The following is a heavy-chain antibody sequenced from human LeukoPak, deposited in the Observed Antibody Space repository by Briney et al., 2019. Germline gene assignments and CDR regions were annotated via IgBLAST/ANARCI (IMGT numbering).Heavy chain of an antibody. D-gene: IGHD2-8*01. Sequence: PSETLSLTCTVSGGSISSSSYYWGWIRQPPGKGLGWIGTIFYSGSTYYDPSLKSRVTISVDTSKNQFSLQLSSVTAADTAVYYCARVYCPNGVCYNSRGWFDPWGQGTLVTVSS. CDR2: IFYSGST. V-gene: IGHV4-39*01. J-gene: IGHJ5*02. CDR1: GGSISSSSYY. CDR3: ARVYCPNGVCYNSRGWFDP.